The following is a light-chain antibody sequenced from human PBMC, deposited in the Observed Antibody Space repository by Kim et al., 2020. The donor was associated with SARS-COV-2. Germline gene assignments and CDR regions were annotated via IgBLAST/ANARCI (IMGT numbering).Light chain of an antibody. CDR1: QPVSSGF. CDR3: QHYGA. Sequence: TLSLSPGEGATLSCRASQPVSSGFLAWYQQSPGQAPRLHVYGASSRATGIPDRFSASGCGTDFTLTISRLEPEDFAVYYCQHYGAFGQGTKVDIK. V-gene: IGKV3-20*01. CDR2: GAS. J-gene: IGKJ1*01.